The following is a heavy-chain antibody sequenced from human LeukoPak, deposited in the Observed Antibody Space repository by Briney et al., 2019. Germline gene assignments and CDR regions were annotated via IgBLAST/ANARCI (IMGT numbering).Heavy chain of an antibody. CDR1: GFTFSSYS. CDR2: ISSSSSTI. J-gene: IGHJ6*03. V-gene: IGHV3-48*01. Sequence: GGSLRLSCAASGFTFSSYSMNWVRQAPGKGLEWVSYISSSSSTIYYADSVKGRFTISRDNAKNSLYLQMNSLRAEDTAVYYCARTYDHTGSHYYYYMDVWGKGTTVTVSS. D-gene: IGHD3-22*01. CDR3: ARTYDHTGSHYYYYMDV.